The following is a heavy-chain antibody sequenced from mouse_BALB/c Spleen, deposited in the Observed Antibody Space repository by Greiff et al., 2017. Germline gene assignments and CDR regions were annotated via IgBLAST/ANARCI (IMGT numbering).Heavy chain of an antibody. J-gene: IGHJ3*01. Sequence: VQLKQSGPELVKPGASVKMSCKASGYTFTSYVMHWVKQKPGQGLEWIGYINPYNDGTKYNEKFKGKATLTSDKSSSTAYMELSSLTSEDSAVYCCAREGLLPWFAYWGQGTLVTVSA. D-gene: IGHD2-3*01. CDR3: AREGLLPWFAY. V-gene: IGHV1-14*01. CDR2: INPYNDGT. CDR1: GYTFTSYV.